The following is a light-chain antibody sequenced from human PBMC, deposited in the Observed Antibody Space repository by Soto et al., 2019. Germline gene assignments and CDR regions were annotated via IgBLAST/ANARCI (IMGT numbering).Light chain of an antibody. V-gene: IGKV3-15*01. Sequence: EIVMTQSPATLSVSPGERATLSCRASRSVSTNLAWYPQKPGQAPRLLIYMASTRAAGIPARFSGSGSGTELTLTISSLQSEDSAIYDGQQYNNWPSWTFGQGTKVDIK. CDR3: QQYNNWPSWT. CDR2: MAS. CDR1: RSVSTN. J-gene: IGKJ1*01.